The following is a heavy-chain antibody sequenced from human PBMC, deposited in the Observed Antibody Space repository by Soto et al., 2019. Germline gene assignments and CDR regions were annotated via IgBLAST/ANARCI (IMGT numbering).Heavy chain of an antibody. Sequence: EVQLLESGGGLVQPGGSLSLSCAASGFTFSTYAMRLVRQAAVKGLEWVSAISGRGGSTYYADSLKGRFTISRDNSKNTLYLQMSSLRAEDTAVYYCARRGSGSYYDYWGQGTLVTVSS. D-gene: IGHD1-26*01. J-gene: IGHJ4*02. CDR3: ARRGSGSYYDY. CDR1: GFTFSTYA. CDR2: ISGRGGST. V-gene: IGHV3-23*01.